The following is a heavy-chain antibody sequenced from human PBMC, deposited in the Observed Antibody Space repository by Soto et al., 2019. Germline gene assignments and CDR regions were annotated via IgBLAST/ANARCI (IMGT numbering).Heavy chain of an antibody. CDR3: ARMKYSSSFPNY. V-gene: IGHV4-59*01. Sequence: PSETLSLTCTVSGGSISSYYWSWIRQPPGKGLEWIGYIYYSGSTNYNPSLKSRVTISVDTSKNQFSLKLSSVTAADTVVYYCARMKYSSSFPNYWGQGTLVTVSS. CDR2: IYYSGST. CDR1: GGSISSYY. D-gene: IGHD6-6*01. J-gene: IGHJ4*02.